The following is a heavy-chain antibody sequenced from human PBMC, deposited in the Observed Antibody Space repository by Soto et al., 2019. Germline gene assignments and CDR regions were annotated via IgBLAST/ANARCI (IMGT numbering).Heavy chain of an antibody. D-gene: IGHD6-13*01. Sequence: GGSLKISCNGSGYSFTSYWISWVRQMPWKGLEWMGRIDPSDSYTNYSPSFQGHVTISADKSISTAYLQWSSLKASDTAMYYCARSYRIAAASYNWFDPWGQGTLVTVSS. J-gene: IGHJ5*02. CDR3: ARSYRIAAASYNWFDP. CDR1: GYSFTSYW. CDR2: IDPSDSYT. V-gene: IGHV5-10-1*01.